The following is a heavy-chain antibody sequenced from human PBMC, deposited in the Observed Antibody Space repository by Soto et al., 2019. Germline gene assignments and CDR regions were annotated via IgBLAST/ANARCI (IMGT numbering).Heavy chain of an antibody. D-gene: IGHD1-20*01. CDR2: IGTVGDT. Sequence: GGSLRLSCAASGFTFSSYDMHWVRQATGKGLEWVSAIGTVGDTYYPGSVKGRFTISRENAKNSLYLQMNSLRAGDTAVYYCARLSITGGFDYWGQGTLVTVSS. CDR3: ARLSITGGFDY. J-gene: IGHJ4*02. CDR1: GFTFSSYD. V-gene: IGHV3-13*01.